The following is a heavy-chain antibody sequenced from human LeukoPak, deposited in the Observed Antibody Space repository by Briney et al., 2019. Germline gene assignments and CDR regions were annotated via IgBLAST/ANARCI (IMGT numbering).Heavy chain of an antibody. CDR3: VRRRTGGSSKFPWDY. V-gene: IGHV3-23*01. CDR1: GFTFSSYA. CDR2: ISGIVGST. J-gene: IGHJ4*02. Sequence: PGGSLRLSCAASGFTFSSYAISWVRQAPGKGREWVSDISGIVGSTYYGDSVKGRFTSSRDNSMKTMYLQMNSLRAEDTAVYYCVRRRTGGSSKFPWDYWGQGTLVTVSS. D-gene: IGHD1-26*01.